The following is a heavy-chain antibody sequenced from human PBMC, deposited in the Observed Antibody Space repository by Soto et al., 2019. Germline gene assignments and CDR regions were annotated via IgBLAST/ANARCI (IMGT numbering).Heavy chain of an antibody. CDR1: GFTVSSNY. D-gene: IGHD2-15*01. V-gene: IGHV3-53*01. CDR3: ARKAHCSGGSCYDAFDI. Sequence: GGSLRLSCAASGFTVSSNYMSWVRQAPGKGLEWVSVIYSGGSTYYADSVKGRFNISRDNNKNTLYLQMNSLRAEDTAVYYCARKAHCSGGSCYDAFDIWGQGTMVTVSS. J-gene: IGHJ3*02. CDR2: IYSGGST.